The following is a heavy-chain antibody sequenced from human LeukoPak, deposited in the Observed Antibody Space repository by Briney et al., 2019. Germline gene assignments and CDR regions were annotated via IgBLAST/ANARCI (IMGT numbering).Heavy chain of an antibody. CDR1: GGSFSDYH. CDR3: ARVSDSMISFGGGISYFYY. Sequence: PSETLSLTCALYGGSFSDYHWTWIRQPPGQGLEWIGEINHSGGTDYTPSLRCRLTISVDTSKKQFSLQLSSVTAADTGVYYCARVSDSMISFGGGISYFYYWGQGSLVTVSS. J-gene: IGHJ4*02. V-gene: IGHV4-34*01. D-gene: IGHD3-16*02. CDR2: INHSGGT.